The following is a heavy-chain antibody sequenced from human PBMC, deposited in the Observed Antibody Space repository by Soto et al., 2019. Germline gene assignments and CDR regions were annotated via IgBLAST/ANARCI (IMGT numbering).Heavy chain of an antibody. V-gene: IGHV4-31*03. CDR3: ARGGRRSPGMDV. Sequence: QVQLQESGPGLVKPSQTLSLTCTVSGGSISSGGYYWSWIRQHPGKGLEWNGYIYYSGSTYYNPSLKSRVTISVDTSKNQFSLKLRSVTAADTAVYYCARGGRRSPGMDVWGQGTTVTVSS. CDR2: IYYSGST. J-gene: IGHJ6*02. CDR1: GGSISSGGYY.